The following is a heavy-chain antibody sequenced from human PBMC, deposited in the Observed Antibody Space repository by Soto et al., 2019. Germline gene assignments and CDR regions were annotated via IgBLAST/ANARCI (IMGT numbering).Heavy chain of an antibody. D-gene: IGHD2-2*03. Sequence: SGTLFLTCTLSGDFFSSYFVRWIPQPPGKGLEWIGNIHYNGNTKHSPSLKSRVTMSVDTSKNHFSLKLISVTTADTAVYFCAREGNLGRWIQPLDSWGQGTLVTVSS. V-gene: IGHV4-59*01. CDR2: IHYNGNT. J-gene: IGHJ4*02. CDR1: GDFFSSYF. CDR3: AREGNLGRWIQPLDS.